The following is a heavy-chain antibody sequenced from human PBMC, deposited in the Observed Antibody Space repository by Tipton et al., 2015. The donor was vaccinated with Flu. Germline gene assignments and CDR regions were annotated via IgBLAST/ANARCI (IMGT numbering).Heavy chain of an antibody. V-gene: IGHV3-7*04. CDR1: GFTFSGYW. CDR2: IKEDGSEK. D-gene: IGHD2-2*01. CDR3: ARGCRSVNCLQRAFDI. J-gene: IGHJ3*02. Sequence: SLRLSCAASGFTFSGYWMSWVRQAPGKGLERVANIKEDGSEKYHVDSVKGRFTVSRDNAKNSLHLQMNSLRDEDTALYYCARGCRSVNCLQRAFDIWGQGIMVTVSS.